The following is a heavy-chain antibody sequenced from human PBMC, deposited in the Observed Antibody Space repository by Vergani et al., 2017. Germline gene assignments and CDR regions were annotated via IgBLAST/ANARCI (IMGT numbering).Heavy chain of an antibody. Sequence: QVQLVESGGGVVQPGRSLRLSCAASGFTFSSYGMHWVRQAPGKGLEWVALIAYDGTRDKYGDSVRGRLTISRDNSKNTLYLQLNSLRPEDTATYFCAKDFRTRVTTLDYYYMDVWGKGTAVTVSS. CDR3: AKDFRTRVTTLDYYYMDV. D-gene: IGHD1-1*01. CDR2: IAYDGTRD. CDR1: GFTFSSYG. V-gene: IGHV3-30*18. J-gene: IGHJ6*03.